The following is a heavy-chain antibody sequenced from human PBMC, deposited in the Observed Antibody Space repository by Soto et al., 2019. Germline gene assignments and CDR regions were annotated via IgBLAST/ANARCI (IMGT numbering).Heavy chain of an antibody. Sequence: QVQLQESGPGLVKPTETLSLTCTVSGGSISSYYWSWIRQPPGKGLEWIGSIYYSGSTNYNPSLKSRVTISVDTSKNQFSLKLSSVTAADTAMYYCARVGVVVVVAATPMGGMDVWGQGTTVTVSS. CDR3: ARVGVVVVVAATPMGGMDV. CDR2: IYYSGST. J-gene: IGHJ6*02. D-gene: IGHD2-15*01. CDR1: GGSISSYY. V-gene: IGHV4-59*01.